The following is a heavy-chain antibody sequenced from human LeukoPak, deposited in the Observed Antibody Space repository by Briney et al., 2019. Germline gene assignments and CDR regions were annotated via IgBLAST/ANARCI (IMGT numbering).Heavy chain of an antibody. Sequence: PTGGSLRLSCAASGFTFSSYWMSWVRQAPGKGLEWVANIKQDGSGKYYVDSVKGRFTISRDNAKNSLHLQMNSLRAEDTAVYYCARLSDSSGTPRSDYWGQGTLVTVSS. CDR3: ARLSDSSGTPRSDY. CDR2: IKQDGSGK. D-gene: IGHD3-22*01. CDR1: GFTFSSYW. V-gene: IGHV3-7*03. J-gene: IGHJ4*02.